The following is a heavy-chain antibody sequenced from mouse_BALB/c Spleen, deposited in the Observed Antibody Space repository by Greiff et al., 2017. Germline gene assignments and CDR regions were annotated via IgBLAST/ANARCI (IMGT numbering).Heavy chain of an antibody. CDR2: IWGDGST. V-gene: IGHV2-6-7*01. CDR1: GFSLTGYG. Sequence: VMLVESGPGLVAPSQSLSITCTVSGFSLTGYGVNWVRQPPGKGLEWLGMIWGDGSTDYNSALKSRLSISKDNSKSQVFLKMNSLQTDDTARYYCARGADYDPYYYAMDYWGQGTSVTVSS. CDR3: ARGADYDPYYYAMDY. J-gene: IGHJ4*01. D-gene: IGHD2-4*01.